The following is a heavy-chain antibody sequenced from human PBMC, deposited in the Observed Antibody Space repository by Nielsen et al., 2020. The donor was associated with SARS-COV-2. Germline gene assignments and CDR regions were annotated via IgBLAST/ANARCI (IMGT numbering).Heavy chain of an antibody. V-gene: IGHV3-33*06. Sequence: GESLKISCAASGFTFSSYGMHWVRQAPGKGLEWVAVIWYDGSNKNYADSVKGRFIISRDNSKSTLYLQMNSLRGDDTAVYHCAKKGPPRDAFDIWGQGTMVTVSS. CDR1: GFTFSSYG. CDR3: AKKGPPRDAFDI. CDR2: IWYDGSNK. J-gene: IGHJ3*02.